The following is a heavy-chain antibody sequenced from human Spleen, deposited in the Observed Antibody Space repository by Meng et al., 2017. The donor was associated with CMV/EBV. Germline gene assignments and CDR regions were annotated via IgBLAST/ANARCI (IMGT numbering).Heavy chain of an antibody. CDR3: ARIERRRILKYCGSDCSTTDY. V-gene: IGHV4-4*02. CDR1: GGSISSSNL. Sequence: QVQLQESGPGQEKRSGTLSLTCAVSGGSISSSNLWTWVRQVPGKGLEWIGEIYHSGSTNYNPSLKSRVTISVDKFKNQFSLKLGSVTAADTAVYYCARIERRRILKYCGSDCSTTDYWGQGTLVTVSS. D-gene: IGHD2-21*02. CDR2: IYHSGST. J-gene: IGHJ4*02.